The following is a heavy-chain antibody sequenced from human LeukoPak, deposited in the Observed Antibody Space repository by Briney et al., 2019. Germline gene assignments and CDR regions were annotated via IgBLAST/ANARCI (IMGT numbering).Heavy chain of an antibody. D-gene: IGHD2-2*02. V-gene: IGHV1-18*01. Sequence: APVKVSCKASGYTFTSYGISWVRQAPGQGLEWMGWISAYNGNTNYAQKLQGRVTMTTDTSTSTAYMELRSLRSDDTAVYYCARVHIVVVPAAIRARWFDPWGQGTLVTVSS. CDR3: ARVHIVVVPAAIRARWFDP. CDR1: GYTFTSYG. CDR2: ISAYNGNT. J-gene: IGHJ5*02.